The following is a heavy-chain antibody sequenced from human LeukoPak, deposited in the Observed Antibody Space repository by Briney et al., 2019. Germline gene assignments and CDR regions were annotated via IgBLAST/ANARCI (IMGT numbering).Heavy chain of an antibody. V-gene: IGHV4-59*01. J-gene: IGHJ4*02. CDR1: GGFISSDY. Sequence: PSETLSLTCTVSGGFISSDYWSWIRQPPGKGLEWIGYIYYSGSTNYNPSLKSRVTISVDTSKNQFSLKLSSVTAADTAVYYCASTYYDFWSGYSFRFDYWGQGTLVTVSS. CDR2: IYYSGST. D-gene: IGHD3-3*01. CDR3: ASTYYDFWSGYSFRFDY.